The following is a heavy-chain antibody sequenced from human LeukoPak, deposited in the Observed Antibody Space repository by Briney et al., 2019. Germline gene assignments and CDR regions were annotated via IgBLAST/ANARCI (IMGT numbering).Heavy chain of an antibody. CDR1: GYTFTTFG. J-gene: IGHJ4*02. CDR3: ARVGSECGGGNCY. CDR2: ISTYNGNT. V-gene: IGHV1-18*01. D-gene: IGHD2-15*01. Sequence: GASVKVSCKASGYTFTTFGITWVRQAPGQGLEWMGRISTYNGNTNYAQNLQGRVTMTTDTSTYTVYMELRSLTSDDTAVYYCARVGSECGGGNCYWGQGTLVTVSS.